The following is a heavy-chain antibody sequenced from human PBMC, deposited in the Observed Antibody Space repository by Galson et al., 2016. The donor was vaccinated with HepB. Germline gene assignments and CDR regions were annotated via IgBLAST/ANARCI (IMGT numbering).Heavy chain of an antibody. D-gene: IGHD6-19*01. J-gene: IGHJ4*02. V-gene: IGHV3-23*01. CDR3: AKGFGYSSGWYHDSGFFDS. CDR2: MSGSGGSI. CDR1: GFTFSNYA. Sequence: SLRLSCAASGFTFSNYAMSWVRQAPGKGLEWVSGMSGSGGSIFYADSVKGRFTISRDNSKNTLYMQMSTLRGEDTAVYYCAKGFGYSSGWYHDSGFFDSWGQGTLVTVSS.